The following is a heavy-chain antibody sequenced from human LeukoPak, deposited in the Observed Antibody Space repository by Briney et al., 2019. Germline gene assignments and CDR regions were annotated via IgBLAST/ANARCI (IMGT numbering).Heavy chain of an antibody. D-gene: IGHD4-17*01. V-gene: IGHV4-59*01. Sequence: PSETLSLTCTVSSGSISSYYWSWIRQPPGKGLEWIGYLFYSGSTNYNPSLKSRVTISVDTSKNQFSLGLSSVTAADTAVYYCARGPTRYYFDCWGQGTLVTVSS. CDR2: LFYSGST. J-gene: IGHJ4*02. CDR1: SGSISSYY. CDR3: ARGPTRYYFDC.